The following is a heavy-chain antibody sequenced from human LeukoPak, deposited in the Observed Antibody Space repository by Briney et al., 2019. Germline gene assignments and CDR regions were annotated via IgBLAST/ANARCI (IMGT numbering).Heavy chain of an antibody. Sequence: SVEGRFTISRDNAKNSLYLQMNSLRAEDTALYYCARDCLPYYYDTRASAFDIWGQGTMVTVSS. D-gene: IGHD3-22*01. J-gene: IGHJ3*02. V-gene: IGHV3-20*03. CDR3: ARDCLPYYYDTRASAFDI.